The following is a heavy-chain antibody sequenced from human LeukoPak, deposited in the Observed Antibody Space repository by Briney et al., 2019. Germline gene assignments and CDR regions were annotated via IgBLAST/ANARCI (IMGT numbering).Heavy chain of an antibody. CDR3: AREEGVGAVLSFDY. CDR2: IYTSGST. Sequence: SETLSLTCTVSGGSISSYDWNWIRQPAGKGLEWIGRIYTSGSTNYNPSLKSRVTISVDTSKNQFSLKLSSVTAADTAVYYGAREEGVGAVLSFDYWGQGTLVTVSS. D-gene: IGHD1-26*01. V-gene: IGHV4-4*07. J-gene: IGHJ4*02. CDR1: GGSISSYD.